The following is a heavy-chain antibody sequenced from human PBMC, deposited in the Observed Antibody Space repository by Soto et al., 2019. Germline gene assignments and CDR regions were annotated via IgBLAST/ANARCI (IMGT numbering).Heavy chain of an antibody. CDR1: CGSISSYY. J-gene: IGHJ4*02. V-gene: IGHV4-59*12. D-gene: IGHD2-2*01. CDR2: IYYSGST. CDR3: ARDPPLPAAMVD. Sequence: PSGTLSLTCSVSCGSISSYYWRWIQPPPGKGLGWVGYIYYSGSTNYNPSLERRVTISVDKTKNQFSLQLSSVTAADTALYYCARDPPLPAAMVDWGQGTLVTVSS.